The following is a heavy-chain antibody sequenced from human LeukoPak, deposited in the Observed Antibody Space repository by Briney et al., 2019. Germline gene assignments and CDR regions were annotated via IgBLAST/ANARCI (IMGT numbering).Heavy chain of an antibody. J-gene: IGHJ4*02. D-gene: IGHD2-2*01. CDR3: APYSGVVVPAASY. V-gene: IGHV3-23*01. Sequence: GGSLRLSCAASGFTFSSYTMSWVRQAPGKGLRWVSAVSGSGSITSHSDSVRGRFTISRDNSKSTLYLQMNSLRAEDTAVYYCAPYSGVVVPAASYWGQGTLVTVSS. CDR1: GFTFSSYT. CDR2: VSGSGSIT.